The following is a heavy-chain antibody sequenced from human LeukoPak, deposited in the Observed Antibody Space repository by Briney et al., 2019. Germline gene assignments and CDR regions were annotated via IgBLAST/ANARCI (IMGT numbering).Heavy chain of an antibody. D-gene: IGHD3/OR15-3a*01. J-gene: IGHJ4*02. Sequence: GGSLRLSCAASGFTFNTYTMNWVRQAPGKGLEWVSSIGSSSDYIYYADSVKGRFTISRDNAKNSLYLQMNSLRAEDTAVYYCAKDSDFHPDALDYWGQGTLVTVSS. V-gene: IGHV3-21*04. CDR3: AKDSDFHPDALDY. CDR2: IGSSSDYI. CDR1: GFTFNTYT.